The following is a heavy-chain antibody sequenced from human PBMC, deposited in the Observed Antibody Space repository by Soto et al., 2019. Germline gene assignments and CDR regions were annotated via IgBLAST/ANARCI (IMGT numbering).Heavy chain of an antibody. V-gene: IGHV3-30*18. J-gene: IGHJ6*02. CDR2: ISYDGSNK. D-gene: IGHD1-7*01. Sequence: QVQLVESGGGVVQPGRSLRLSCAASGFTFSSYGMHWVRQAPGKGLEWVAVISYDGSNKYYADSVKGRFTISRDNSKNTLYLQMNSLRAEDTPVYYCAKEVLDGTTDYYYYDMDVWGQGTTVTVSS. CDR1: GFTFSSYG. CDR3: AKEVLDGTTDYYYYDMDV.